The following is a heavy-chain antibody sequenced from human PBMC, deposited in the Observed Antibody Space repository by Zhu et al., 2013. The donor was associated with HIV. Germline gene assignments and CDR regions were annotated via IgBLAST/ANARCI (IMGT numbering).Heavy chain of an antibody. CDR2: MNPNSGNT. J-gene: IGHJ6*02. V-gene: IGHV1-8*01. CDR1: GYTFTSYD. D-gene: IGHD3-22*01. CDR3: ARERDSTGYFPSYYYPMDV. Sequence: QVQLVQSGAEVKKPGASVKVSCKASGYTFTSYDINWVRQATGQGLEWMGWMNPNSGNTGYAQKFQGRVTMTRNTSISTAYMELRGLRSDDAATYYCARERDSTGYFPSYYYPMDVWGQGTTITVSS.